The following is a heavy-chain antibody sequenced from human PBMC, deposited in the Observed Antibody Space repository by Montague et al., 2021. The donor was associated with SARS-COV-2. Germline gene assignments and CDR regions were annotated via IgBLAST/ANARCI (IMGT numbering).Heavy chain of an antibody. CDR3: AGDTRRVELSGPWDHNGMDV. V-gene: IGHV4-4*07. CDR2: VYPSGTT. D-gene: IGHD1-26*01. CDR1: GDSISGYY. Sequence: SETLSLTCSVSGDSISGYYWGWIRRPAGKGLEWIGHVYPSGTTDYNPSLGSRVTVSVDTSKNQFSLKLASVTAADTAVYYCAGDTRRVELSGPWDHNGMDVWGQGTTVIVSS. J-gene: IGHJ6*02.